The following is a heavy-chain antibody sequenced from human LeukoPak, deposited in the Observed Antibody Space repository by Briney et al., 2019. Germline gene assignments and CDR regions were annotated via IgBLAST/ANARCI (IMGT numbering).Heavy chain of an antibody. V-gene: IGHV1-2*06. Sequence: GSVKVSFKASGYTFTDSYIHWVRQAPGQGLAWMGRISPNSGGTHYVQKFQGRVTMPRDTSINIVYMEVSWLRSDETAVYYCASMEGTGDSHYWGQGTLVTVS. J-gene: IGHJ4*02. CDR2: ISPNSGGT. CDR1: GYTFTDSY. CDR3: ASMEGTGDSHY. D-gene: IGHD2-8*02.